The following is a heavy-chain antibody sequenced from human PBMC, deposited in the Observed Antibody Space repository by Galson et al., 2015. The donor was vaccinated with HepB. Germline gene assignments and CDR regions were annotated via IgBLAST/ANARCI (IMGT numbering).Heavy chain of an antibody. J-gene: IGHJ4*02. CDR1: GFIFSTYS. D-gene: IGHD2-2*02. CDR3: ARAHNDGAAIYYYFDL. CDR2: ISSTCSYI. Sequence: SLRLSCAASGFIFSTYSVSWVRLAPGKGLEWVASISSTCSYIHYAVSVKGRFTISRDNAKKSLFLQMNSLRVEDTAVYYCARAHNDGAAIYYYFDLWGQGTLVTVSS. V-gene: IGHV3-21*01.